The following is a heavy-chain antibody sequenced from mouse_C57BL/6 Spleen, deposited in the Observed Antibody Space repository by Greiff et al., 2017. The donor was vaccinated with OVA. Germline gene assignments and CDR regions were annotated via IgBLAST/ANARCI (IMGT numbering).Heavy chain of an antibody. V-gene: IGHV8-8*01. CDR2: IWWDDDK. J-gene: IGHJ4*01. CDR1: GFSLSTFGMG. CDR3: ARIGDYDPEGAMDY. D-gene: IGHD2-4*01. Sequence: QVQLKESGPGILQPSQTLSLTCSFSGFSLSTFGMGVGWIRQPSGKGLEWLAHIWWDDDKYYHPALQSRLTISKATSTNQVFLKIAKGDTADTATYYCARIGDYDPEGAMDYWGQGTSVTVSS.